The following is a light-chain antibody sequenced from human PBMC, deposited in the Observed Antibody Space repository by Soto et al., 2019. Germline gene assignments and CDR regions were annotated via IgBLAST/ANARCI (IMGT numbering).Light chain of an antibody. J-gene: IGLJ2*01. CDR3: GSYAVMGTWV. CDR1: SSDVGTYNF. V-gene: IGLV2-23*01. Sequence: QSALTQPASVSGSPGQSITISCTGTSSDVGTYNFVSWYQQLPGKAPELIIYEGTKRPSGVSNRFSGSKSGNTASLTLSGLQAEDEADYYCGSYAVMGTWVFGEGTKLTVL. CDR2: EGT.